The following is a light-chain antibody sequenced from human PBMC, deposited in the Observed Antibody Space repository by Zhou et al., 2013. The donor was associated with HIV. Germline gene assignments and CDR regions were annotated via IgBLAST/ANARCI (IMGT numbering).Light chain of an antibody. V-gene: IGKV1-39*01. CDR2: HVS. CDR1: LNIRKS. CDR3: QQTYSVHVT. J-gene: IGKJ4*01. Sequence: EIQMTQSPSSLSASVGDRVTITCRASLNIRKSLNWYQHKPGKAPKLLIYHVSNLQHGVAPRFQWQWIWDGFRSHHRQSATRDFATYFCQQTYSVHVTFGAGT.